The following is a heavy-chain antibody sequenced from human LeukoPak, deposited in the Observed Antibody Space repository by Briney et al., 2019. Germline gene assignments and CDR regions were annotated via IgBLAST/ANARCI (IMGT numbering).Heavy chain of an antibody. D-gene: IGHD3-22*01. Sequence: SETLSLTCAVYGGSFSGYYWSWIRQPPGKGLEWIGEINHSGSTNYNPSLKSRVTMSVDTSKNQFSLKLSSVTAADTAVYYCARRITMIVVVRGYFDYWGQGTLVTVSS. J-gene: IGHJ4*02. CDR1: GGSFSGYY. V-gene: IGHV4-34*01. CDR3: ARRITMIVVVRGYFDY. CDR2: INHSGST.